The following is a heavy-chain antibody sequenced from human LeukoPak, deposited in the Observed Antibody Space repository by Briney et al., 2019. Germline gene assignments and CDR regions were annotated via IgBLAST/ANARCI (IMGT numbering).Heavy chain of an antibody. V-gene: IGHV3-7*02. Sequence: GGSLRLSCAASGFTFSSYSMNWVRQAPGKGLEWVANIKQDGSEKYYVDSVKGRFTISRDNAKNSLYLQMNSLRAEDTAVYYCATGDDYDSSGYYIDWGQGTLVTVSS. D-gene: IGHD3-22*01. CDR3: ATGDDYDSSGYYID. J-gene: IGHJ4*02. CDR1: GFTFSSYS. CDR2: IKQDGSEK.